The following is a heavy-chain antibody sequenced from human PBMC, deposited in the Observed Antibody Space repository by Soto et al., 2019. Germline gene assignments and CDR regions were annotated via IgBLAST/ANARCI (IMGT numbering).Heavy chain of an antibody. V-gene: IGHV1-69*01. CDR1: GGTFSSYS. CDR2: IIPIFGTA. CDR3: ARPFQSWPGGWYVEL. J-gene: IGHJ2*01. D-gene: IGHD3-16*01. Sequence: QVQLVQSGAEVKKPGSSVKVSCKASGGTFSSYSINWVRQAPGQGLEWMGGIIPIFGTANYAQKFQGRVTLTADESTSTAHMELSSLRNEDTAVYYCARPFQSWPGGWYVELWGRGTLVTVSS.